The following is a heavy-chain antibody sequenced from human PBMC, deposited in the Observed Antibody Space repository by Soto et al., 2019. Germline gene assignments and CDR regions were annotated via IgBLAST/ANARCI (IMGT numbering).Heavy chain of an antibody. D-gene: IGHD3-10*01. CDR2: IIPIFGTP. CDR1: GGIFSTYA. V-gene: IGHV1-69*13. Sequence: SVKVSCKVSGGIFSTYAISWLRQAPGQGHEWMGGIIPIFGTPNYAQNFQGRVTITADESTSTAYMELSGLRSEDTAVYYCARDRDDYGSGNYYNRIDFWGQGTLDTVSS. CDR3: ARDRDDYGSGNYYNRIDF. J-gene: IGHJ4*02.